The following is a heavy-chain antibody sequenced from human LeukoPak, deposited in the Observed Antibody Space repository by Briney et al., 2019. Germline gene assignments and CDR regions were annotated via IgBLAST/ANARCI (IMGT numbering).Heavy chain of an antibody. D-gene: IGHD6-13*01. Sequence: SQTLSLTCAISGDSVSSNSAAWNWIRQSPSRGLEWLGRTYYRSKWYNNYAVSVKSRITINAGTSKNQFSLQLSSVTPDDTAVYYCANLIAAAGSLMDVWGQGTTVTVSS. CDR3: ANLIAAAGSLMDV. V-gene: IGHV6-1*01. J-gene: IGHJ6*02. CDR1: GDSVSSNSAA. CDR2: TYYRSKWYN.